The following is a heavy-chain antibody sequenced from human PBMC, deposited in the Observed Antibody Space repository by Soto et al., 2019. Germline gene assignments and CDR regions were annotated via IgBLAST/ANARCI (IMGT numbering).Heavy chain of an antibody. CDR1: GFDFSTHA. Sequence: GGSLRLSCAASGFDFSTHALTWVRQAPGKGLEWLSSITNTGITTHYADSVKGRFTISRENSRNTLHLQLNNLRVDDTAVYYCAKGLHYGDTTHIDHWGQGTLVTVYS. CDR2: ITNTGITT. CDR3: AKGLHYGDTTHIDH. V-gene: IGHV3-23*01. J-gene: IGHJ4*02. D-gene: IGHD4-17*01.